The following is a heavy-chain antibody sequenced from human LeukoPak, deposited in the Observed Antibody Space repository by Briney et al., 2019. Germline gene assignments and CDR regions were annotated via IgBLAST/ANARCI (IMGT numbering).Heavy chain of an antibody. D-gene: IGHD2/OR15-2a*01. CDR2: ISSSGSTK. J-gene: IGHJ4*02. V-gene: IGHV3-48*01. Sequence: PGGSLRLSCAASGFYFRDHWMDWVRQAPGKGLEWVSYISSSGSTKYYADSVKGRFTISRDNARNSLYLQMNSLRAEDTAVYFCARGGLSIMGYWGQGTLVTVSS. CDR1: GFYFRDHW. CDR3: ARGGLSIMGY.